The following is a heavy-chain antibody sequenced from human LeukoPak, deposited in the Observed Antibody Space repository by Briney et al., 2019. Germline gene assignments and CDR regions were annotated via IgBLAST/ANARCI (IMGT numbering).Heavy chain of an antibody. CDR2: INPNSGGT. CDR1: GYTFTGYY. Sequence: ASVKVSCKASGYTFTGYYMHWVRQAPGQGLEWMGWINPNSGGTNYAQKFQGRVTMTRDTSISTAYMELSRLRSDDTAVYYCVSLSMIVVVINKDAFDIWGQGTMVTVSS. CDR3: VSLSMIVVVINKDAFDI. D-gene: IGHD3-22*01. V-gene: IGHV1-2*02. J-gene: IGHJ3*02.